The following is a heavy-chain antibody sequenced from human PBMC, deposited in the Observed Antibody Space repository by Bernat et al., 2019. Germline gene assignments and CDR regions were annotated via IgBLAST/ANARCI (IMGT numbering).Heavy chain of an antibody. CDR3: ARESEMATTVGWFDP. D-gene: IGHD5-24*01. CDR1: GYTFTGYY. Sequence: QVQLVQSGAEVKKPGASVKVSCKASGYTFTGYYMHWVRQAPGQGLEWMGWINPNSGGTNYAQKLQGRVTMTRDTASSAAYMELSRLRSDDAAVYYCARESEMATTVGWFDPWGQGTLVTVSS. J-gene: IGHJ5*02. V-gene: IGHV1-2*02. CDR2: INPNSGGT.